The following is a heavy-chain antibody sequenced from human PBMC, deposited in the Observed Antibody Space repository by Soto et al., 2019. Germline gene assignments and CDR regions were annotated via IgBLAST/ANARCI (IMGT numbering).Heavy chain of an antibody. J-gene: IGHJ4*02. CDR2: IYHSGST. V-gene: IGHV4-30-2*01. CDR3: ASSDTPYYFDY. D-gene: IGHD2-2*02. Sequence: QLQLQESGSGLVKPSQTLSLTCAVSGGSISSGGYSWSWIRQPPGKGLEWIGYIYHSGSTYYNPSLKSRVTISVDRSKNQFSLKLSSVNAADTAVYYCASSDTPYYFDYWGQGTLVTVSS. CDR1: GGSISSGGYS.